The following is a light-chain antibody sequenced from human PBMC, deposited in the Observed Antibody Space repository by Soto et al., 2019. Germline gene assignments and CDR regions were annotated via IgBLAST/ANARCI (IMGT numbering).Light chain of an antibody. Sequence: QSVLTQPPSASGPPGQRVTISCSGRASNIGSNFVSWYQVVPGAAAKLLIYNNSHRPSGVPDRFSGARSGTYASLDISGLQSDDEADHFCATWDANVKGPVFGGGTKLTVL. J-gene: IGLJ2*01. CDR2: NNS. CDR3: ATWDANVKGPV. V-gene: IGLV1-44*01. CDR1: ASNIGSNF.